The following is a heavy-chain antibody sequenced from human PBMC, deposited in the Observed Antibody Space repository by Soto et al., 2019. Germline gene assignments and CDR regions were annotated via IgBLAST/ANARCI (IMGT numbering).Heavy chain of an antibody. Sequence: GASVKVSCKASGYTFTSYYMHWVRQAPGQGLEWVGIINPSGGSTSYAQKLQGRVTMTTDTSTSTAYMELRSLRSDDTAVYYCARDGSEYDFWSGYYAITFDYWGQGTLVTVSS. CDR3: ARDGSEYDFWSGYYAITFDY. CDR2: INPSGGST. D-gene: IGHD3-3*01. V-gene: IGHV1-46*01. CDR1: GYTFTSYY. J-gene: IGHJ4*02.